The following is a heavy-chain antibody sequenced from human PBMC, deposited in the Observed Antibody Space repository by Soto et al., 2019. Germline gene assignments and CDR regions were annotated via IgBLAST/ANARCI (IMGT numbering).Heavy chain of an antibody. CDR3: ARNLRAPYTMVRGVIIVFDY. V-gene: IGHV3-23*01. J-gene: IGHJ4*02. D-gene: IGHD3-10*01. CDR2: ISGSGGST. Sequence: PGGSLRLSCAASGFTFSSYAMSWVRRAPGKGLEWVSAISGSGGSTYYADSVKGRFTISRDNSKNTLYLQMNSLRAEDTAVYYCARNLRAPYTMVRGVIIVFDYWGQGTLVTVSS. CDR1: GFTFSSYA.